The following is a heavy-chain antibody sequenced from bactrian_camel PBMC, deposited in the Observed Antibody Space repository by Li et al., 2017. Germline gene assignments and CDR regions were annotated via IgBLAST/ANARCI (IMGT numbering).Heavy chain of an antibody. D-gene: IGHD2*01. V-gene: IGHV3S6*01. CDR2: TARGGTVA. CDR1: RYTYSAYS. Sequence: HVQLVESGGGSVQTGRSPRLSCAASRYTYSAYSMGWFRQAPGEEREGVAYTARGGTVANYVDSVKGRFTTSRDNAENTLYLQMDSLKPEDTGMYYCAADIPSDWGTCYSASWGGLNFGMDYWGKGTQVTVS. J-gene: IGHJ7*01.